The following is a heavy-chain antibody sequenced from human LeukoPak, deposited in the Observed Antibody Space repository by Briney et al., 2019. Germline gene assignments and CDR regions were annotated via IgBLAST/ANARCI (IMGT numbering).Heavy chain of an antibody. CDR1: GFTFSSYW. D-gene: IGHD1-26*01. CDR3: ASIRGTFGY. V-gene: IGHV3-72*01. CDR2: TRNKANSYIT. Sequence: GGSLRLSCAASGFTFSSYWMHWVRQAPGKGLEWVGRTRNKANSYITEYAASVKGRFTISRDDSKNSLYLQMSSLKTDDTAMYYCASIRGTFGYWGQGTLVTVSS. J-gene: IGHJ4*02.